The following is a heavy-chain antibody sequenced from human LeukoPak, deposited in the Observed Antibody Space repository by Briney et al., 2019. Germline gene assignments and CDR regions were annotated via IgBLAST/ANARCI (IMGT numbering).Heavy chain of an antibody. Sequence: GGSLRLSCAASGFTFSSYWMHWVHQVPGKGLVWVSRINSDGSSTSYADSVKGRFTISRDNAKNTLYVQMNSLRAEDTAVYYCSTGSRHAFDIWGRGTMVTVSS. J-gene: IGHJ3*02. CDR1: GFTFSSYW. CDR3: STGSRHAFDI. D-gene: IGHD1-14*01. CDR2: INSDGSST. V-gene: IGHV3-74*01.